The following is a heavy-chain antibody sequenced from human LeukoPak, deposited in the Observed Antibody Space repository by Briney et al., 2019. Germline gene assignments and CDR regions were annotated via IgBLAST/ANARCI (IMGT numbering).Heavy chain of an antibody. Sequence: PGGSLRLSCAASGFTFSSYWMHWVRQAPGKGLVWVSRINSDGSSTSYADSVKGRFTISRDNAKNSLYLQMNSLRAEDTSVYYCATWGGAAADFSGPFDDWGQGTRIIVSP. CDR3: ATWGGAAADFSGPFDD. D-gene: IGHD6-13*01. CDR1: GFTFSSYW. CDR2: INSDGSST. V-gene: IGHV3-74*01. J-gene: IGHJ5*02.